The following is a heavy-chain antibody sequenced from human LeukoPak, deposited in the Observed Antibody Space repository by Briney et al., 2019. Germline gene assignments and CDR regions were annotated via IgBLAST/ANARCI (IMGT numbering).Heavy chain of an antibody. V-gene: IGHV3-23*01. CDR1: GFPFSTSG. Sequence: GGTLRLSCAASGFPFSTSGMSWVRQAPGKGLEWVTAISGSGGSTYYADSVKGRFTISRDNSKNTLYLQMNSLRAEDTAVYYCAKGTDDSSGYYFLYYYYYMDVWGKGTTVTVSS. CDR3: AKGTDDSSGYYFLYYYYYMDV. J-gene: IGHJ6*03. D-gene: IGHD3-22*01. CDR2: ISGSGGST.